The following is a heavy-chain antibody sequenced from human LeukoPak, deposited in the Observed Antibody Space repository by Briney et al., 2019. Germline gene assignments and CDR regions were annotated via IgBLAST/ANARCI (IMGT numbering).Heavy chain of an antibody. CDR3: ARDLAGGSSSWYGGWFDP. V-gene: IGHV1-2*02. D-gene: IGHD6-13*01. CDR2: INPNSGGT. CDR1: GYTLTGYY. Sequence: ASVKVSCKASGYTLTGYYMHWVRQAPGQGLEWMGCINPNSGGTNYAQKFQGRVTMTRDTSISTAYMELSRLRSDDTAVYYCARDLAGGSSSWYGGWFDPWGQGTLVTVSS. J-gene: IGHJ5*02.